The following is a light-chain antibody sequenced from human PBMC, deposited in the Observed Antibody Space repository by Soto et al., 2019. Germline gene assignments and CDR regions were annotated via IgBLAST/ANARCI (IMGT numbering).Light chain of an antibody. Sequence: DIEMTQSPSTLSASVGDRVTITCRATQSLNIWLAWYQHKPGKAPKLLISKASSLESGVPWRFSGSGSGTESSLTSSSLQPDDFATYYCQQYKAYSYTFGQGTKLEMK. V-gene: IGKV1-5*03. CDR3: QQYKAYSYT. J-gene: IGKJ2*01. CDR2: KAS. CDR1: QSLNIW.